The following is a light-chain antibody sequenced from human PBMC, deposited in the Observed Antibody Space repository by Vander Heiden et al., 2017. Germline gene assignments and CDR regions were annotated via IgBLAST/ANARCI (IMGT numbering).Light chain of an antibody. J-gene: IGLJ3*02. CDR3: QSYDSSLSGFWV. CDR2: GNS. Sequence: QSVLTQPPSVSGAPGQTVTISCIGSSSNIGTGYDVHWYQQLPGTAPKVLIYGNSIRPSGVPDRFSGTKSGTSASLTITGLQAEDEADYYCQSYDSSLSGFWVFGGGTKVTVL. CDR1: SSNIGTGYD. V-gene: IGLV1-40*01.